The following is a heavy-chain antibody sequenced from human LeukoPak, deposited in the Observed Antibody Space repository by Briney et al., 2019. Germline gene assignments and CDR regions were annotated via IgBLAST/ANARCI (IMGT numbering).Heavy chain of an antibody. V-gene: IGHV3-66*01. CDR1: GFTVSSNY. Sequence: PGGSLRLSCAASGFTVSSNYMSWVRQAPGKGLEWVSVIYSGGSTYYADSVKGRFTISGDNSKDTLYLQMNSLRAEDTAVYYCAILGELSYYGMDVWGQGTTVTVSS. CDR3: AILGELSYYGMDV. D-gene: IGHD3-10*01. J-gene: IGHJ6*02. CDR2: IYSGGST.